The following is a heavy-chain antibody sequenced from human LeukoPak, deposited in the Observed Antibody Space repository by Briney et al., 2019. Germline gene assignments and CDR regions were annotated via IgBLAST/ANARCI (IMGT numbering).Heavy chain of an antibody. V-gene: IGHV4-59*12. CDR2: IYYIGST. CDR1: GGSISSYY. Sequence: SETLSLTCTVSGGSISSYYWSWIRQPPGKGLEWIGYIYYIGSTNYNPSLKSRVTISVDTSRNQFSLKLSSVTAADTAVYYCARDYAGSSSWNWFDPWGQGTLVTVSS. J-gene: IGHJ5*02. CDR3: ARDYAGSSSWNWFDP. D-gene: IGHD6-13*01.